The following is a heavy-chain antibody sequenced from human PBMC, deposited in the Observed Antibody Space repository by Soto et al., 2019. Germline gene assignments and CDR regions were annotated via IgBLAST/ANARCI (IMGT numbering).Heavy chain of an antibody. CDR1: GDSVSSNSAA. D-gene: IGHD2-21*02. CDR3: AREGLRGNSGSFDY. Sequence: KQSQTLSLTCAISGDSVSSNSAAWNWIRQSPSRGLEWLGRTYYRYKWYNDYAVSVKSRITINPDTSKNQFSLQLNSVTPEDTAVYYSAREGLRGNSGSFDYWGQGTLVTVSS. CDR2: TYYRYKWYN. J-gene: IGHJ4*02. V-gene: IGHV6-1*01.